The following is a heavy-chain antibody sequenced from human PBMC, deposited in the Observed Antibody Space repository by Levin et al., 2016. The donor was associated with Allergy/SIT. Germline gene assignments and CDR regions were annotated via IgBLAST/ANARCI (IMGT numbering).Heavy chain of an antibody. V-gene: IGHV3-48*01. D-gene: IGHD2-2*01. CDR2: ISPTSDTI. J-gene: IGHJ6*03. CDR3: ARVGCSTTSCLLRFHYYYQSYMDV. Sequence: WIRQPPGKGLEWVSYISPTSDTIYYADSVKGRLTISRDNGKNSLYLQLNGLRAEDTAVYYCARVGCSTTSCLLRFHYYYQSYMDVWGKGTAVTVSS.